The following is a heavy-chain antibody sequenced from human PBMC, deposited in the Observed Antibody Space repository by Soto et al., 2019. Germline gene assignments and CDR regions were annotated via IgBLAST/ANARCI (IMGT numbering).Heavy chain of an antibody. CDR1: GFTFSSYG. CDR3: ARAPSGSYYSFFDY. Sequence: QVQLVESGGGVVQPGRSLRLSCAASGFTFSSYGMHWVRQAPGKGLEWVAVIWYDGSNKYYADSVKGRFTISRDNSKNTLYLQMNSLRAEDTSVYYCARAPSGSYYSFFDYWCQGTLVTVSS. J-gene: IGHJ4*02. V-gene: IGHV3-33*01. D-gene: IGHD3-10*01. CDR2: IWYDGSNK.